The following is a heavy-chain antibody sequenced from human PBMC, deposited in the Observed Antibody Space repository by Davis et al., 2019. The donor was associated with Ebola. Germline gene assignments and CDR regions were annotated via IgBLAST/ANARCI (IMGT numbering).Heavy chain of an antibody. D-gene: IGHD4-17*01. CDR1: GFTFNTYS. V-gene: IGHV3-21*01. J-gene: IGHJ4*02. Sequence: AGSLSLSCAASGFTFNTYSMNWVRHAPGKGLEWVSSISSSDTYIHHADSVNGRLTLSRDNAKSSLYLQLNSLTAEDTAVYYCARGQLMDYGDYRDYWGQGTLVTVSS. CDR2: ISSSDTYI. CDR3: ARGQLMDYGDYRDY.